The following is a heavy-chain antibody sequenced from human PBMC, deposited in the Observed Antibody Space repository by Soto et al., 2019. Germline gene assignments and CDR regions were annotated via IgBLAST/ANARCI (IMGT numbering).Heavy chain of an antibody. V-gene: IGHV3-23*01. D-gene: IGHD2-21*01. J-gene: IGHJ6*03. CDR1: GFTFSSYA. CDR3: ARDAPCYNPYCVGDCYIYYYYYMDV. Sequence: GGSLRLSCAASGFTFSSYAMSWVRQAPGKGLEWVSAISGSGGSTYYADSVKGRFTFSRDNAKNSLYLQMNSLRAEDTAVYYCARDAPCYNPYCVGDCYIYYYYYMDVWGKGTTVTVSS. CDR2: ISGSGGST.